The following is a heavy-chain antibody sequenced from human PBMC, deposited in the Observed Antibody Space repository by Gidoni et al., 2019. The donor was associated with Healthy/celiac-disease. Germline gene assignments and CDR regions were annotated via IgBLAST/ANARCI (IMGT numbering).Heavy chain of an antibody. D-gene: IGHD3-22*01. CDR3: ARAWGRGMIVVVTMNYGMDV. J-gene: IGHJ6*02. CDR1: GGSFSGYY. V-gene: IGHV4-34*01. CDR2: INHSGST. Sequence: QVQLQQWGAGLLKPSETLSLTCAVYGGSFSGYYCSWLRQPPGKGLEWIGEINHSGSTNYNPSLKSRVTISVDTSKNQFSLKLSSVTAADTAVYYCARAWGRGMIVVVTMNYGMDVWGQGTTVTVSS.